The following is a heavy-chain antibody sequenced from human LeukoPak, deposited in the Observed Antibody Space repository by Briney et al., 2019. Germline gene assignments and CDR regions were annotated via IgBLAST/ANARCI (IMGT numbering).Heavy chain of an antibody. CDR1: GGTFSSYA. Sequence: SVKVSCKASGGTFSSYAISWVRQAPGQGLEWMGRGIPILGIANYAQKFQGRVTITADKSTSTAYMELSSLRSEDTAVYYCARDSEYSSSGVWGQGTLVTVSS. CDR2: GIPILGIA. CDR3: ARDSEYSSSGV. V-gene: IGHV1-69*04. J-gene: IGHJ4*02. D-gene: IGHD6-6*01.